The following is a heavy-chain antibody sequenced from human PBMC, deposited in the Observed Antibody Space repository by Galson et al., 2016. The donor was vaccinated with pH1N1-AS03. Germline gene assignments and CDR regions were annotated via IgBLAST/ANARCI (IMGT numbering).Heavy chain of an antibody. V-gene: IGHV3-30*02. CDR3: AKDIGDGHTYGADY. J-gene: IGHJ4*02. Sequence: SLRLSCAASAFTFSRYGMHWVRQAPGKGLEWVAFIRSVGDIKFYADSVKGRFTISRDNSENTVHLQMNSLRAEDTAVYYCAKDIGDGHTYGADYWGQGTLVTVSS. CDR2: IRSVGDIK. D-gene: IGHD5-24*01. CDR1: AFTFSRYG.